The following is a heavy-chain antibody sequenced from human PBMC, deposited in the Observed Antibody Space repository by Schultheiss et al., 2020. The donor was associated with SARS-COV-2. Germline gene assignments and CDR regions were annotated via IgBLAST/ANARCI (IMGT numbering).Heavy chain of an antibody. CDR3: ARQDSGWAFDY. D-gene: IGHD6-19*01. CDR2: IHPGDSDT. V-gene: IGHV5-51*01. CDR1: GYSFTTYW. Sequence: GESLKISCQGSGYSFTTYWIGWVRQMPGKGLEWMGVIHPGDSDTRYSPSFQGQVTISADKSISTAYLQWSSLKASDTAMYYCARQDSGWAFDYWGQGTLVTVSS. J-gene: IGHJ4*02.